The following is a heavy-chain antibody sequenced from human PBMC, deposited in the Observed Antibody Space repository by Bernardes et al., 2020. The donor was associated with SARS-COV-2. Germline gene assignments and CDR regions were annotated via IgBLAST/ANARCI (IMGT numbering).Heavy chain of an antibody. V-gene: IGHV4-34*01. CDR1: GGSFSGYY. CDR2: INHSGST. CDR3: ASCLGNSVAFDI. Sequence: SETLSLTCAVYGGSFSGYYWSWIRQPPGKGLEWIGEINHSGSTNYNPSLKSRVTISVDTSKNQFSLKLSSVTAPDTAVYYCASCLGNSVAFDISGQGTMVNVSS. J-gene: IGHJ3*02. D-gene: IGHD4-4*01.